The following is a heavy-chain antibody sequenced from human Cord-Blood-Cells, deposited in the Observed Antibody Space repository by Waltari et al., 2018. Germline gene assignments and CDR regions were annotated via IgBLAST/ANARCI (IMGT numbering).Heavy chain of an antibody. CDR2: IKSKTDGGTT. CDR1: GFTSSTAG. CDR3: TTFLTTVTDY. J-gene: IGHJ4*02. V-gene: IGHV3-15*01. D-gene: IGHD4-17*01. Sequence: VQLVELGGGWVNPGGSLSPSCQASGFTSSTAGMSWVRQAPGKGLEWVGRIKSKTDGGTTDYAAPVKGRFTISRDDSKNTLYLQMNSLKTEDTAVYYCTTFLTTVTDYWGQGTLVTVSS.